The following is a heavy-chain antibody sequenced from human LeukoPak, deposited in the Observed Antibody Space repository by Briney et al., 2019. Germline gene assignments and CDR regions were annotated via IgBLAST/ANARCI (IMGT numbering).Heavy chain of an antibody. CDR2: IIPIFGTA. V-gene: IGHV1-69*05. CDR1: GGTFSTYA. J-gene: IGHJ4*02. Sequence: SVKVSCKASGGTFSTYAINWVRQAPGQGLEWMGGIIPIFGTANYAQKFQGRVTISTDESTSTAYMELRSLRPDDTAVYYCARLGLRDVNTVTDDYFDYWGQGTLVTVSS. D-gene: IGHD4-17*01. CDR3: ARLGLRDVNTVTDDYFDY.